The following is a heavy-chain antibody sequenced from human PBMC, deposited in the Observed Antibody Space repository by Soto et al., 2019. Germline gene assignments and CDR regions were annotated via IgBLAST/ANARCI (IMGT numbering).Heavy chain of an antibody. CDR3: ARGRPRYLYDGPDV. V-gene: IGHV4-30-4*01. Sequence: SETLSLTCTVSGGSIKSDYYWAWVRQPPGGGLEWMGYQYYSGATDSDPSLEARVFFSVDTSKNQFFLNQSSATVADTAVYFCARGRPRYLYDGPDVWGRGSAVT. J-gene: IGHJ6*02. D-gene: IGHD2-2*02. CDR2: QYYSGAT. CDR1: GGSIKSDYY.